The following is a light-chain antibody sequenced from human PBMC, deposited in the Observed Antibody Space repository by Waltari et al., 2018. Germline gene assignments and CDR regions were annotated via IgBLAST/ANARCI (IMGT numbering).Light chain of an antibody. CDR2: EGS. CDR1: SRNVGSFNL. V-gene: IGLV2-23*01. Sequence: QPPLTQLASVSGPPGQSFPIPGLGTSRNVGSFNLYSWNQQHPAKAPKRMIYEGSKRPSGVSNRFSGSKSGNTASLTISGLQAEDEADYYCCSYAGSRGVFGGGTKLTVL. J-gene: IGLJ2*01. CDR3: CSYAGSRGV.